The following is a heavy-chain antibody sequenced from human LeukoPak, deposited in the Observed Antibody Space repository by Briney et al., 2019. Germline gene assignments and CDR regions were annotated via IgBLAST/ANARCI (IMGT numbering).Heavy chain of an antibody. Sequence: SQTLSLTCTVSGGSISSGGYYWSWIRQHPGKGLEWIEYIYYSGSTYYNPSLKSRVTISVDTSKNQFSLKLSSVTAADTAVYYCARGYCSGGSCYSGLFDYWGQGTLVTVSS. D-gene: IGHD2-15*01. CDR1: GGSISSGGYY. CDR2: IYYSGST. CDR3: ARGYCSGGSCYSGLFDY. J-gene: IGHJ4*02. V-gene: IGHV4-31*03.